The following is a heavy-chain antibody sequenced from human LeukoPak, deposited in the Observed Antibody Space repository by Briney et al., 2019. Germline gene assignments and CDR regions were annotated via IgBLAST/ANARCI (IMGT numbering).Heavy chain of an antibody. CDR2: ISSNGGST. CDR3: ARDTLYDSSGYTWYFDL. Sequence: SGGSLRLSCAASGFTFSSYAMHWVRQAPGKGLEYVSAISSNGGSTYYANSVKGRFTISRDNSKNTLYLQMGSLRAEDMAVYYCARDTLYDSSGYTWYFDLWGRGTLVTVSS. J-gene: IGHJ2*01. CDR1: GFTFSSYA. D-gene: IGHD3-22*01. V-gene: IGHV3-64*01.